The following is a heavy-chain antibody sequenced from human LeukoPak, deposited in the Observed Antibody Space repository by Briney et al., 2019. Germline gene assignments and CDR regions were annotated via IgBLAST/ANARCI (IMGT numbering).Heavy chain of an antibody. CDR1: GYTFTSYY. Sequence: ASVKVSCKASGYTFTSYYMHWVRQAPGQGLEGMGIINPSGGSTSYAQKFQGRVTMTRDMSTSTVYMELSSLRSEDTAVYYSARDSWFGDSKDGDYWGQGTLVTVSS. CDR3: ARDSWFGDSKDGDY. V-gene: IGHV1-46*01. J-gene: IGHJ4*02. CDR2: INPSGGST. D-gene: IGHD3-10*01.